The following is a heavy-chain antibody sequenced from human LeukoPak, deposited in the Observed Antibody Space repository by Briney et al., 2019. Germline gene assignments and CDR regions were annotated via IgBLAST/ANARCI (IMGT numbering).Heavy chain of an antibody. CDR3: AKERAKSGAFDY. J-gene: IGHJ4*02. Sequence: ETLSLTCTVSGGSISSSSYYWGWIRQPPGKGLEWVSVIDGSGGSTYYADSVKGRFTVSRDSSKDTLYLQMNSLRAEDTAVYYCAKERAKSGAFDYWGQGALVTVSS. CDR1: GGSISSSSYY. V-gene: IGHV3-23*01. CDR2: IDGSGGST.